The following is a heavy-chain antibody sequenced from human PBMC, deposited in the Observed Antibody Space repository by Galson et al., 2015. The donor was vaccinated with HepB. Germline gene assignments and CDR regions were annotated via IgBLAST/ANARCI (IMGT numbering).Heavy chain of an antibody. CDR2: ISYDGSNK. Sequence: SLRLSCAASGFTFSSYVMHWVRQAPGKGLEWVAGISYDGSNKYYADSVKGRFTISRDNSKNTLYLETNSLRVDDTAVYYCAKDQAVRGSAGFGHWGQGTLVPVSS. J-gene: IGHJ4*02. D-gene: IGHD6-19*01. V-gene: IGHV3-30*18. CDR3: AKDQAVRGSAGFGH. CDR1: GFTFSSYV.